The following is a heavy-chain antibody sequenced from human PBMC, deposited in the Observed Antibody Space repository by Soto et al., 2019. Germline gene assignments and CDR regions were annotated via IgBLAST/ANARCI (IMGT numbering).Heavy chain of an antibody. J-gene: IGHJ6*02. V-gene: IGHV5-51*01. CDR1: GYSFTSYW. Sequence: PGESLKISCKGSGYSFTSYWIGWVRQMPGKGLEWMGIIYPGDSNTRYSPSLQGQVTISVDKSISTAYLQWSSLKATDTAMYYCARHKGGGLIKLGYYYGMDVWGQGTTVTVSS. D-gene: IGHD2-15*01. CDR2: IYPGDSNT. CDR3: ARHKGGGLIKLGYYYGMDV.